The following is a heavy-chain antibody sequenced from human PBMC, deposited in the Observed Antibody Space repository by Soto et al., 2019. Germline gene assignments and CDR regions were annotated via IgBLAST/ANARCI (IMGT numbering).Heavy chain of an antibody. Sequence: QVPLVQSGAEIKRPGSSVKISCEGSGATFNMYAIAWVRQAPGQGLEWMGGLVPMFGSPKYARNSEGRVTITAGESTSTSYLEIRSLKYEDTAMYYCARGTGRVYHLMYWGQGNLLTVS. CDR2: LVPMFGSP. CDR3: ARGTGRVYHLMY. V-gene: IGHV1-69*01. J-gene: IGHJ4*02. CDR1: GATFNMYA. D-gene: IGHD2-8*01.